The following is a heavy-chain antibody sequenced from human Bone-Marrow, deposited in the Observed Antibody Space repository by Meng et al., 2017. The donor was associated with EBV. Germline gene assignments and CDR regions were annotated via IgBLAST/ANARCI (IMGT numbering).Heavy chain of an antibody. V-gene: IGHV7-4-1*02. CDR2: INTKTGKP. CDR1: GYTFTSYA. J-gene: IGHJ4*02. D-gene: IGHD3-16*01. Sequence: QVQLVQSGSDLQKPGASVKLSCKASGYTFTSYAMNWVRQAPGQGLEWMGWINTKTGKPTYAPGFTGRFVFSLDTSDSTTYLQISSLKTEGSAVHYCARDGGRRLDYWGQGTLVTVSS. CDR3: ARDGGRRLDY.